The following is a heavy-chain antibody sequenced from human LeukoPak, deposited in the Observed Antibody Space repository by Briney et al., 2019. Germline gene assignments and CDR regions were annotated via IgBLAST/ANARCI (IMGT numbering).Heavy chain of an antibody. D-gene: IGHD6-19*01. Sequence: PSETLSLTCAVYGGSFSGYCWSWIRQPPGKGLEWIGEINHSGSTNHNPSLKSRVTISVDTSKNQFSLKLSSVTAADTAVYYCARGGPVAGILYYFDYWGQGTLVTVSS. CDR2: INHSGST. V-gene: IGHV4-34*01. CDR3: ARGGPVAGILYYFDY. J-gene: IGHJ4*02. CDR1: GGSFSGYC.